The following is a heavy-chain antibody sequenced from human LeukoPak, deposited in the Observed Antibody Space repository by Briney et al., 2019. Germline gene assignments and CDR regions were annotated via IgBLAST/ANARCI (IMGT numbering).Heavy chain of an antibody. Sequence: SETLSLTCAVYGGSFSGYYWSWIRQPPGKGLEWIGEINHSGSTNYNPSLKSRVTISVDTSKNQFSLRLNSVTAADTAVYYCARDEGVGYCTDGVCPDAAVNFDYWGQGTLVTVSS. J-gene: IGHJ4*02. CDR2: INHSGST. D-gene: IGHD2-8*01. V-gene: IGHV4-34*01. CDR3: ARDEGVGYCTDGVCPDAAVNFDY. CDR1: GGSFSGYY.